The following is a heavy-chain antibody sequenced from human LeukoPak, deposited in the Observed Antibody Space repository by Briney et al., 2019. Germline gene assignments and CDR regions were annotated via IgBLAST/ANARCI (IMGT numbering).Heavy chain of an antibody. D-gene: IGHD3-10*01. CDR3: ARAYGSGSYFHCFDS. CDR2: MFHSGST. Sequence: SETLSLTCTVSGGSISTSSYYWGWIRQPPGKGLEWIESMFHSGSTYDNPSLRSRVTISVDTSKNQFSLKLSSVTAADTAVYYCARAYGSGSYFHCFDSWGQGTLVTVSS. CDR1: GGSISTSSYY. V-gene: IGHV4-39*01. J-gene: IGHJ5*01.